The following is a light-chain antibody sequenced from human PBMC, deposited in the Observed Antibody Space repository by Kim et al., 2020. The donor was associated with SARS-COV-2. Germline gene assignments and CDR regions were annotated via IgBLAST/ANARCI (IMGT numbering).Light chain of an antibody. CDR3: SSYAGRSSYV. Sequence: QSALTQPASVSGSPGQSITISCTGTSYDVGGYNYVSWYQQHPGKAPKLVIYDVSDRPSGVSNRFSGSKSGNTASLTISGLQAEDEADYYCSSYAGRSSYVFGSGTKVTVL. CDR2: DVS. V-gene: IGLV2-14*03. J-gene: IGLJ1*01. CDR1: SYDVGGYNY.